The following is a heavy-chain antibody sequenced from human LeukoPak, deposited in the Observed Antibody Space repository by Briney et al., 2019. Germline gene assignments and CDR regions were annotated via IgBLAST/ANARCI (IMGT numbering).Heavy chain of an antibody. CDR3: ARDPLYQLPHYYYYGMDV. V-gene: IGHV7-4-1*02. Sequence: GASVKVSCKAPGYTFTSYAMNWVRQAPGQGLEWMGWINTNTGNPTYAQGFTGRFVFSLDTSVSTAYLQISSLKAEDTAVYYCARDPLYQLPHYYYYGMDVWGQGTTVTVSS. CDR2: INTNTGNP. J-gene: IGHJ6*02. CDR1: GYTFTSYA. D-gene: IGHD2-2*01.